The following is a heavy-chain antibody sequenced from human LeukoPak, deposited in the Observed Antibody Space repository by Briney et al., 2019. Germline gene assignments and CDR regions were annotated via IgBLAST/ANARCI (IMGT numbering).Heavy chain of an antibody. Sequence: GSLRLSCAASGFTFSSYAMSWVRQAPGKGLEWVSAISGSGGSTYYADSVKGRFTISRDNSKNTLYLQMNSLRAEDTAVYYCAKMAGRVIAYFYYFDYWGQGTLVTVSS. D-gene: IGHD3-10*01. V-gene: IGHV3-23*01. CDR3: AKMAGRVIAYFYYFDY. CDR2: ISGSGGST. CDR1: GFTFSSYA. J-gene: IGHJ4*02.